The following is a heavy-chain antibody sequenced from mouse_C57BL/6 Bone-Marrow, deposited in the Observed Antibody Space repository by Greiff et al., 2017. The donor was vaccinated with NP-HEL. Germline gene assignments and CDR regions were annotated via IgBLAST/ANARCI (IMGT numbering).Heavy chain of an antibody. J-gene: IGHJ2*01. D-gene: IGHD1-1*01. CDR3: ARNYGSGGYFDY. CDR2: IDPEDGET. V-gene: IGHV14-2*01. Sequence: VPLPPSFASLLPPLASVTLSCTASGFNIKDYYMHWVKQRTEQGLEWIGRIDPEDGETKYAPKFQGKATITADTSSNTAYLQLSSRTSEDTAVYYCARNYGSGGYFDYWGQGTTLTVSS. CDR1: GFNIKDYY.